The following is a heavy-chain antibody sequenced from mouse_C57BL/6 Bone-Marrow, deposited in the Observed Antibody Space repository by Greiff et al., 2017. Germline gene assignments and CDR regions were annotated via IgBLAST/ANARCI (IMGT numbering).Heavy chain of an antibody. CDR2: IHPNSGST. V-gene: IGHV1-64*01. D-gene: IGHD5-5*01. CDR3: ANYPFDY. Sequence: VHLVESGAELVKPGASVKLSCKASGYTFTSYWMHWVKQRPGQGLEWIGMIHPNSGSTNYNEKFKSKATLTVDKSSSTAYLQLSSLTSEDSAVYYCANYPFDYWGQGTTLTVSS. J-gene: IGHJ2*01. CDR1: GYTFTSYW.